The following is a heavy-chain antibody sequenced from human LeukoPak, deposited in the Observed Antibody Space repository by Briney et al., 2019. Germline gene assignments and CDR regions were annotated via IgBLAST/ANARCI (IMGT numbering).Heavy chain of an antibody. Sequence: GGSLRLSCAASGFTLTTYMMNWVRQTPGKGLEWVSYISSDGGAIYYADSVKGRFTISRDNAQTSLYLQMNNLRAEDTAVYYCVRELAYRGQGALVTVSS. CDR3: VRELAY. V-gene: IGHV3-48*01. J-gene: IGHJ4*02. CDR1: GFTLTTYM. CDR2: ISSDGGAI.